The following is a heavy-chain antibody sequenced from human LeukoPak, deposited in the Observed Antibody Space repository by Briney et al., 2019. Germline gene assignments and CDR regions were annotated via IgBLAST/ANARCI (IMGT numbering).Heavy chain of an antibody. CDR3: ASRGYSYGSFDY. CDR1: GGSFSGYY. V-gene: IGHV4-34*01. J-gene: IGHJ4*02. D-gene: IGHD5-18*01. Sequence: PSETLSLTCAVYGGSFSGYYWSWIRQPPGKGLEWIGEINHSGSTNYNPSLKSQVTISVDTSKNQFSLKLSSVTAADTAVYYCASRGYSYGSFDYWGQGTLVTVSS. CDR2: INHSGST.